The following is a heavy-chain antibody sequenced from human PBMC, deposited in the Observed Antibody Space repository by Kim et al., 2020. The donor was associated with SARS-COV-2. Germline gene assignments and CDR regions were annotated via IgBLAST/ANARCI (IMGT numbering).Heavy chain of an antibody. D-gene: IGHD3-10*01. Sequence: SVKVSCKASGGTFSSYAISWVRQAPGQGLEWMGGIIPIFGTANYAQKFQGRVTITADESTSTAYMELSSLRSEDTAVYYCARSEVGELLRGYYYYYGMDVWGQGTTVTVSS. CDR2: IIPIFGTA. V-gene: IGHV1-69*13. J-gene: IGHJ6*02. CDR1: GGTFSSYA. CDR3: ARSEVGELLRGYYYYYGMDV.